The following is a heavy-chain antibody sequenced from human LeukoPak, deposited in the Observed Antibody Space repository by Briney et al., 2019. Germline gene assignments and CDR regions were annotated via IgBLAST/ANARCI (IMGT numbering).Heavy chain of an antibody. D-gene: IGHD1-26*01. V-gene: IGHV3-9*03. CDR3: AKGEVGATWDAFDI. J-gene: IGHJ3*02. Sequence: GRSLRLSCAASGFTFDDYAMHWVRQAPGKGLEWVSGIRWNSGSIGYADSVKGRFTISRDNAKNSLYLQMNSLRAEDMALYYCAKGEVGATWDAFDIWGQGTMVTVSS. CDR1: GFTFDDYA. CDR2: IRWNSGSI.